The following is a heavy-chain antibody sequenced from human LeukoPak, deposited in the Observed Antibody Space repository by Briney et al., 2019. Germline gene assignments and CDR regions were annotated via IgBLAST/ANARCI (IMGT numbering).Heavy chain of an antibody. D-gene: IGHD3-16*01. CDR2: ISAYNGNK. CDR3: ASNRYYDYVWGSNDY. CDR1: GYTFTSYG. J-gene: IGHJ4*02. V-gene: IGHV1-18*01. Sequence: ASVKVSCKASGYTFTSYGISWVRQAPGQGLEWMGWISAYNGNKNYAQKLQGRVTMTTDTSTSTAYMELRSLRSDDTAVYYCASNRYYDYVWGSNDYWGQGTLVTVSS.